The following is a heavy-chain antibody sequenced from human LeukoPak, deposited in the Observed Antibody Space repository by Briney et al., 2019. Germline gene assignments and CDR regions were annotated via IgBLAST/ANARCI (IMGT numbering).Heavy chain of an antibody. CDR3: ARVTAYYYGSGSHLVLDY. D-gene: IGHD3-10*01. V-gene: IGHV4-39*01. J-gene: IGHJ4*02. CDR1: GGSISSSSYY. CDR2: IYYSGST. Sequence: PSETLSLTCTVSGGSISSSSYYWGWIRQPPGRGLEWIGSIYYSGSTYYNPSLKSRVTISVDTSKNQLSLKLSSVTAADTAVYYCARVTAYYYGSGSHLVLDYWGQGTLVTVSS.